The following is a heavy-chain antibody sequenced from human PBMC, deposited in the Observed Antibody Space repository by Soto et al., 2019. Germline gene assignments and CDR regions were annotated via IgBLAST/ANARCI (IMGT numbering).Heavy chain of an antibody. CDR1: GVAIRSVNFS. V-gene: IGHV4-30-2*01. J-gene: IGHJ5*02. CDR2: IYHSGST. D-gene: IGHD1-1*01. Sequence: SENLSLTCTCYGVAIRSVNFSWNWIRQPPGKGLEWIGYIYHSGSTLYNPSLKSRVTISVDKSKNQFSLKLTSVTAADTAVYYCARDQLEGNWFDPWGQG. CDR3: ARDQLEGNWFDP.